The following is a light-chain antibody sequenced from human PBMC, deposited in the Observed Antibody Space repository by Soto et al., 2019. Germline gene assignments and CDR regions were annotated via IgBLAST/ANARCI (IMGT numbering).Light chain of an antibody. V-gene: IGKV1-5*01. Sequence: DIQMTQSPSTVSAYVGGSVTNTCRASQSITAWLACYQQRPGKAPKLLIYDVSSLQSGVPSRCSGSGSGTEYTLTISRLQSDDFARYCCHHYKMYSPWTFGQGTKVDIK. CDR3: HHYKMYSPWT. CDR2: DVS. J-gene: IGKJ1*01. CDR1: QSITAW.